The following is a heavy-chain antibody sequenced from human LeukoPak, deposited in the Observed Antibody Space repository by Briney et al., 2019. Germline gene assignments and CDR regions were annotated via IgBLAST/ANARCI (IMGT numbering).Heavy chain of an antibody. D-gene: IGHD1-26*01. V-gene: IGHV3-7*01. Sequence: GGSLRLSCAASRFSFSTYWMSWVRQAPGKGLEWVANIKQDGSEKYYVDSVKGRFTISRDNAKNSLYLQMNSLRAEDTAVYYCVRSMGAATRYYYYYMDVWGKGTTVTVSS. J-gene: IGHJ6*03. CDR1: RFSFSTYW. CDR3: VRSMGAATRYYYYYMDV. CDR2: IKQDGSEK.